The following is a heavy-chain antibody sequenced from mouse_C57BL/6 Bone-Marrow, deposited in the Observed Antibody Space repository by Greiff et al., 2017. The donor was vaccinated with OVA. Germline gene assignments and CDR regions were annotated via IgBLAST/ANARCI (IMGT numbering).Heavy chain of an antibody. CDR1: GFTFSSYA. J-gene: IGHJ4*01. V-gene: IGHV5-4*01. D-gene: IGHD6-5*01. CDR2: ISDGGSYT. CDR3: AREAYLSAYAMDY. Sequence: EVQLVESGGGLVKPGGSLKLSCAASGFTFSSYAMSWVRQTPEKRLEWVATISDGGSYTYYPDNVKGRFTISRDNAKNNLYLQMSHLKSEDTAMYYCAREAYLSAYAMDYWGQGTSVTVSS.